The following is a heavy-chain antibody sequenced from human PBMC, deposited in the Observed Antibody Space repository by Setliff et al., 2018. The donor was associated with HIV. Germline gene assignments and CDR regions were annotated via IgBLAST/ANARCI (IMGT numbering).Heavy chain of an antibody. D-gene: IGHD3-10*01. CDR2: INHSGST. J-gene: IGHJ4*02. Sequence: SETLSLTCTVSGVSISSYYWSWIRQPPGKGLEWIGEINHSGSTNYNPSLKSRVTISVDTSKNQFSLKLSSVTAADTAVYYCARGRLYGVVDYWGQGTLVTVSS. V-gene: IGHV4-34*01. CDR1: GVSISSYY. CDR3: ARGRLYGVVDY.